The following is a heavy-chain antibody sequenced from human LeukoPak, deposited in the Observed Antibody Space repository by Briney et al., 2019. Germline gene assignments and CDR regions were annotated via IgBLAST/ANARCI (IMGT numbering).Heavy chain of an antibody. CDR1: GGTFSSYA. Sequence: ASVKVSCKASGGTFSSYALTWVRQAPGQGLEWMGGIIPVFGTADYAQDFQGRLTITADDSTSTAYMELSSLRSEDTAVYYCARESVAGPYWGQGTLVTVSS. D-gene: IGHD6-19*01. V-gene: IGHV1-69*13. CDR3: ARESVAGPY. J-gene: IGHJ4*02. CDR2: IIPVFGTA.